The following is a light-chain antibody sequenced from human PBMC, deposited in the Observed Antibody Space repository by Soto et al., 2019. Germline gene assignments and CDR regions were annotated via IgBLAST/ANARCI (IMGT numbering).Light chain of an antibody. V-gene: IGKV1-5*01. CDR2: DAS. CDR1: QSISSW. Sequence: DIQMTQSPSTLSASVGDRVTITCRASQSISSWLAWYQQKPGKAPKLLIYDASTLQSGVPSRFSGSGYGTEFTLTISSLQPVDFATYYCQQYDIYSRTFGQGTKVEIK. J-gene: IGKJ1*01. CDR3: QQYDIYSRT.